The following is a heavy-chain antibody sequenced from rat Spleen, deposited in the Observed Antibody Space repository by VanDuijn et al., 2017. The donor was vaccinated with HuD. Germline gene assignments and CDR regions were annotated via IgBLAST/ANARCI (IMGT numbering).Heavy chain of an antibody. J-gene: IGHJ2*01. CDR2: ISYEGNTA. Sequence: EVQLVESGGGLVQPGRSMKLSCAASGFTFSNYGMAWVRQTPTKGLEWVASISYEGNTAFYGDSMKGRFTIARDNAKSTLYLQISSRRSEDTATYYCARQEDYGGYSRDYFGYWGQGVVVTVSS. CDR1: GFTFSNYG. V-gene: IGHV5-22*01. CDR3: ARQEDYGGYSRDYFGY. D-gene: IGHD1-11*01.